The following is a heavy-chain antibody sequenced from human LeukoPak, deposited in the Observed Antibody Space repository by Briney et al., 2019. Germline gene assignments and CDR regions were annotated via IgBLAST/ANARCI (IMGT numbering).Heavy chain of an antibody. Sequence: SETLSLTCTVSGGSISSSSYQWGWIRQPPGKGLEWIGSFYYSGNTYYSPSLKSRVTMSVDTSKNQFSLKLSSVTAADTAVYYCASQESRNYYGSGPLGSWGQGTLVTVSS. J-gene: IGHJ4*02. D-gene: IGHD3-10*01. CDR1: GGSISSSSYQ. CDR2: FYYSGNT. V-gene: IGHV4-39*07. CDR3: ASQESRNYYGSGPLGS.